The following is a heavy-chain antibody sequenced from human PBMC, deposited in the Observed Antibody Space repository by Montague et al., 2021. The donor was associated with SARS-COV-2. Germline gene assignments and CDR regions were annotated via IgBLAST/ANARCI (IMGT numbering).Heavy chain of an antibody. CDR1: SGSIISSGYY. CDR3: ARGMIRGVTTPFDY. CDR2: IYYSATT. D-gene: IGHD3-10*01. Sequence: SETLSLTCSVSSGSIISSGYYWGWIRPPPGKELEWFVNIYYSATTYYNPSLQSPVTISVDTSKNHLSLRLSSVTAADTEVYFCARGMIRGVTTPFDYWGQGRKVTVSS. V-gene: IGHV4-39*02. J-gene: IGHJ4*02.